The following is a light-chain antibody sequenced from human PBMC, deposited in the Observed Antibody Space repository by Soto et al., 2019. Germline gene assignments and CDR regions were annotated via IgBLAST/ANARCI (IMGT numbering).Light chain of an antibody. CDR3: QQYINGWT. V-gene: IGKV1-5*01. Sequence: DIQMTQSPSTLSGSVGDRVTITCRASQTISSWLAWYQQKSGKAPNLLIYDASSLEGGVPSRFSGSASETEFTLTISSLQPDDFATYYCQQYINGWTFGQGTKVDIK. CDR2: DAS. CDR1: QTISSW. J-gene: IGKJ1*01.